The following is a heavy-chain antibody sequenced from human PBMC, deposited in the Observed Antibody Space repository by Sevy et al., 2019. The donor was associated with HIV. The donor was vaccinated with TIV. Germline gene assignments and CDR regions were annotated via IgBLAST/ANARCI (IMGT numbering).Heavy chain of an antibody. CDR3: AREGGHVNIFGVVPRDAMDV. Sequence: GGSLILSCAASGFTFSPYSMNWVRQAPGKGLEWVSSISSSSSYIYYADSVKGRFIISRDNAKNSLYLQMNSLRAEDTAVDYCAREGGHVNIFGVVPRDAMDVWGQGTTVTVSS. J-gene: IGHJ6*02. CDR1: GFTFSPYS. V-gene: IGHV3-21*01. D-gene: IGHD3-3*02. CDR2: ISSSSSYI.